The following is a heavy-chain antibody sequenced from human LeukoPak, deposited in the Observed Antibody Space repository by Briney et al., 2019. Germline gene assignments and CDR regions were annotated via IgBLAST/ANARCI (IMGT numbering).Heavy chain of an antibody. CDR2: ITSSSTTI. CDR1: GFTFNTYS. Sequence: GGSLRLSCAASGFTFNTYSMNWVRQAPGKGLEWLSYITSSSTTIYYADSVKGRFTISRDNAKNSLYLQMNSLRAEDTAVYYCARSPRTLGTDAFDIWGQGTMVTVSS. V-gene: IGHV3-48*04. D-gene: IGHD1-1*01. CDR3: ARSPRTLGTDAFDI. J-gene: IGHJ3*02.